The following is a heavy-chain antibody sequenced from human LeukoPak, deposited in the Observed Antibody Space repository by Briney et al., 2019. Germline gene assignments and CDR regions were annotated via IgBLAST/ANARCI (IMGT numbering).Heavy chain of an antibody. D-gene: IGHD2-2*01. CDR2: IYSGGST. Sequence: GGSLRLSCAASGFTVSSNYMSWVRQAPGKGLEWVSVIYSGGSTYYADSVKGRFTISRDNSKNTLYLQMNSLRAEDTALYYCARNGVVPAAYYYMDVWGKGTMVTVSS. CDR1: GFTVSSNY. CDR3: ARNGVVPAAYYYMDV. J-gene: IGHJ6*03. V-gene: IGHV3-53*01.